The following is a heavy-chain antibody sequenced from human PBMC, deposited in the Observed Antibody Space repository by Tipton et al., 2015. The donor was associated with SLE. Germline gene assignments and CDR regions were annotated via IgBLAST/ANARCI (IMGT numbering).Heavy chain of an antibody. CDR3: ARAGGGDSNWFDP. D-gene: IGHD2-21*01. CDR2: IDYRDIT. Sequence: TLSLTCTVSGGSVSSNYRSWIRQPPGKGLEWIGYIDYRDITNYNPSLKSRVTMSIDTSKNQFSLKLSSVTAADTAVYYCARAGGGDSNWFDPWGQGTLVTVSS. J-gene: IGHJ5*02. CDR1: GGSVSSNY. V-gene: IGHV4-59*02.